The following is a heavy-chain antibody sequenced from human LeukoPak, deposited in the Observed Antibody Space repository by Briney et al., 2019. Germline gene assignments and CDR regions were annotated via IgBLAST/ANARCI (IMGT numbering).Heavy chain of an antibody. V-gene: IGHV3-23*01. D-gene: IGHD2-2*01. CDR1: GFTFSSFA. CDR2: ISGSGGST. CDR3: AKDRLYQLLDY. Sequence: LAGGSLRLSCAASGFTFSSFAMSWVRQAPGKGLEWVSSISGSGGSTYYADSEKGRFTISRDNSKNTLYVQMNSLRAEDTAVYYCAKDRLYQLLDYWGQGTLVTVSS. J-gene: IGHJ4*02.